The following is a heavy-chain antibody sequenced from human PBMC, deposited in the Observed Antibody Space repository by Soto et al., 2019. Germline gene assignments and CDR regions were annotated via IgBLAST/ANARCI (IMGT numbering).Heavy chain of an antibody. CDR1: GGSFSGYY. Sequence: SETLSLTCAVYGGSFSGYYWSWIRQPPGKGLEWIGEINHSGSTNYNPSLKSRVTISVDTSKNQFSLKLSSVTAADTAVYYCARGLRAWSGYLGGLNAPYFDYWGQGTLVTVSS. CDR3: ARGLRAWSGYLGGLNAPYFDY. V-gene: IGHV4-34*01. J-gene: IGHJ4*02. CDR2: INHSGST. D-gene: IGHD3-3*01.